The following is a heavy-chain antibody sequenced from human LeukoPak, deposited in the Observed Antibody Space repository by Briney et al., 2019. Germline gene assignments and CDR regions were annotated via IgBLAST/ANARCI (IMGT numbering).Heavy chain of an antibody. V-gene: IGHV4-30-2*01. CDR1: GDSISSGGYS. J-gene: IGHJ5*02. D-gene: IGHD1-26*01. CDR2: IYHGRIA. CDR3: GRYFSGGQLKLFDP. Sequence: SQTLSLTCTVSGDSISSGGYSWRWIRQPPGKGLHWIGYIYHGRIAYYDPSLKIRLNISVDKSKNQFSLELSSVTAADTGVYYCGRYFSGGQLKLFDPWGQGTVVTVSS.